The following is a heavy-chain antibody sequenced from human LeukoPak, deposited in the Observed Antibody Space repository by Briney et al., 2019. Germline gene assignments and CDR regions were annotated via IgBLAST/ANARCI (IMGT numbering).Heavy chain of an antibody. V-gene: IGHV4-34*01. J-gene: IGHJ4*02. CDR2: IRHIVRA. CDR1: GGSFSGYY. Sequence: PGTLSLTCAVYGGSFSGYYASWVRQSPGKGLEWVGEIRHIVRAYYNTSFKSSVTISLDTSKNQFSLKLTSVTAADTAVYYCARGVSDQNRGQGTLVTASS. CDR3: ARGVSDQN.